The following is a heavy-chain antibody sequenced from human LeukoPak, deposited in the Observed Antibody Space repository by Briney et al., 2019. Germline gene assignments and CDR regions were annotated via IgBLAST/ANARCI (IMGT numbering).Heavy chain of an antibody. CDR3: ATDRLDNGDPFDY. V-gene: IGHV3-7*03. Sequence: GGSLRLSCAASGFTFRRYSMSWVRQAPGKGLEWVANIKQDGSEKYYVDSVKGRFTISRDNAKNSLYLQMNSLRAEDTAVYYCATDRLDNGDPFDYWGQGTLVTVSS. CDR2: IKQDGSEK. CDR1: GFTFRRYS. J-gene: IGHJ4*02. D-gene: IGHD4-17*01.